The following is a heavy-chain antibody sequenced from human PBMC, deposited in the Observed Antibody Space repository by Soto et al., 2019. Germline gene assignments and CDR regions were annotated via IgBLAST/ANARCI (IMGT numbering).Heavy chain of an antibody. CDR3: AKDQPFRDLAEQFDY. J-gene: IGHJ1*01. CDR1: AFTLSSYG. V-gene: IGHV3-23*01. Sequence: GGSLRLSCVASAFTLSSYGMTLGRHAPGKGLEWVSGISGSGGSTFYADSVKGRFTISRDNAKNTLYLQMNSLRADDTAVFYCAKDQPFRDLAEQFDYWGQGALVTVSS. CDR2: ISGSGGST.